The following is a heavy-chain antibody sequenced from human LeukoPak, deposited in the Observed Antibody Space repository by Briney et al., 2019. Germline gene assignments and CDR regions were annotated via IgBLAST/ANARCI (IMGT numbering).Heavy chain of an antibody. J-gene: IGHJ3*01. CDR2: ISSSGSTI. Sequence: PGGSLRLSCAASGFTFSSYAMDWVRQAPGKGLEWVSYISSSGSTIYYADSVKGRFTISRDNAKNSLYLQMNTLRAEDTAVYYCAKVPSFYMVRGVIPWGQGTMVTVSS. CDR1: GFTFSSYA. D-gene: IGHD3-10*01. V-gene: IGHV3-48*03. CDR3: AKVPSFYMVRGVIP.